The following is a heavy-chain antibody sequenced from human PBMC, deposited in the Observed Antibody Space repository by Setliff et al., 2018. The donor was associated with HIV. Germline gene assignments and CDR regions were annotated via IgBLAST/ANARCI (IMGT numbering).Heavy chain of an antibody. Sequence: ASVKVSCKASGYTFTDYYIHWVRQAPGQGLEWMGWINPNSGGTKYGQKFQGRGTMTRDTSINTAYMELSSLRSEDTAVYYCARAAPGGIAAAGTVAFDIWGQGTMVTVSS. CDR1: GYTFTDYY. J-gene: IGHJ3*02. CDR2: INPNSGGT. D-gene: IGHD6-13*01. CDR3: ARAAPGGIAAAGTVAFDI. V-gene: IGHV1-2*02.